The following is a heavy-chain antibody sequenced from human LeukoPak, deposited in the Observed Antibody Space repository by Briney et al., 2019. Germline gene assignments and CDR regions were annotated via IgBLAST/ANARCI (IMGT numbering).Heavy chain of an antibody. J-gene: IGHJ2*01. D-gene: IGHD1-7*01. V-gene: IGHV3-64*01. CDR3: ASSPPTGTTWYFDL. CDR1: GFTFSSYA. CDR2: ISSNGGST. Sequence: GGSLRLSCAASGFTFSSYAMHWVRQAPGKGLEYVSAISSNGGSTYYANSVKGRFTISRDNSKNTLYLQMGSLRAEDMAVYYCASSPPTGTTWYFDLWGRGTLVTVSS.